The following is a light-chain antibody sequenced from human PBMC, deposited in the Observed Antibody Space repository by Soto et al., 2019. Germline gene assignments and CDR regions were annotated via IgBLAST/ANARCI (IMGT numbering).Light chain of an antibody. V-gene: IGKV3-11*01. CDR2: DAS. Sequence: EIVLTQSPVTLSLSPGERATLSCRASQSVSSYLVWYQQKPGQPPRLLIYDASNRATGIPARFSGSGSGTDFSLTISSLEPEDFAVYYCQQRSNWPTAFGQGTRLEIK. CDR1: QSVSSY. CDR3: QQRSNWPTA. J-gene: IGKJ5*01.